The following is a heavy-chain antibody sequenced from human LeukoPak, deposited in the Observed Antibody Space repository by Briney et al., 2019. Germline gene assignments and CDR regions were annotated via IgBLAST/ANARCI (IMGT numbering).Heavy chain of an antibody. V-gene: IGHV3-23*01. CDR2: SSISGGGT. D-gene: IGHD3-22*01. CDR1: GFTFSSFT. Sequence: GGSLRLSCAVSGFTFSSFTMSWVRQAPGKGLEWVSTSSISGGGTNYADSVKGRFTISRDNSKNTLYLQMTSLRVVDTAVYYCAKDGYYYDSSGSDHWGQGTLVTVSS. CDR3: AKDGYYYDSSGSDH. J-gene: IGHJ4*02.